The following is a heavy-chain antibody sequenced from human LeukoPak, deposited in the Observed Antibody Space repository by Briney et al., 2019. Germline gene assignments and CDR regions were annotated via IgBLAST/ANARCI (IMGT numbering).Heavy chain of an antibody. CDR3: ARNRASDFSFDY. J-gene: IGHJ4*02. Sequence: GRSLRLSCAASGFTFSSYAMHWVRPAPGRGLEWVAVISYDGSNKYYADSVKGRFTISRDNSKNTLYLQMNSLRAEDTAVYYCARNRASDFSFDYWGQGTLVTVSS. D-gene: IGHD2-21*02. CDR2: ISYDGSNK. CDR1: GFTFSSYA. V-gene: IGHV3-30-3*01.